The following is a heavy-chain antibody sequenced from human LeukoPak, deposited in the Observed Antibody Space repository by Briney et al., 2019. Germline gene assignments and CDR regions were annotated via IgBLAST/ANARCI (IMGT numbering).Heavy chain of an antibody. D-gene: IGHD1-1*01. Sequence: GGSLRLSCAASGVTLSSYAMSWARQAPGKGLEWVSFISGSGGSTLYADSVKGRFTISRDNSKNTLFLQMNSLRAEDSAAYFCAKGVTGIQDYLFEYWGQGTLVTVSS. CDR1: GVTLSSYA. CDR3: AKGVTGIQDYLFEY. J-gene: IGHJ4*02. V-gene: IGHV3-23*01. CDR2: ISGSGGST.